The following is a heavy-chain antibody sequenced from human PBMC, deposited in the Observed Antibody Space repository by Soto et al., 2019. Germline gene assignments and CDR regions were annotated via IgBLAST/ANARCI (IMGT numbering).Heavy chain of an antibody. V-gene: IGHV1-69*13. CDR1: GGTFSSYA. D-gene: IGHD1-20*01. CDR3: AREGMTPHFAY. Sequence: EASVKVSCKASGGTFSSYAISWVRQAPGQGLEWMGGIIPIFGTANYAQKFQGRVTITADESTSTAYMELSSLRSEDTAVYYCAREGMTPHFAYWGQGTLVPVSS. J-gene: IGHJ4*02. CDR2: IIPIFGTA.